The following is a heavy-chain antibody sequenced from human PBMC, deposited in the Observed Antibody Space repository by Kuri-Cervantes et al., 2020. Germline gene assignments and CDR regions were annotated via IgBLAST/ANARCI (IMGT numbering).Heavy chain of an antibody. CDR2: IYSGGST. CDR1: GFTFSNAW. Sequence: GESLKISCAASGFTFSNAWMSWVRQAPGKGLEWVSVIYSGGSTYYADSVKGRFTISRDNSKNTLYLQMNSLRAEDTAVYYCARDSLGGSDLDYWGQGTLVTVSS. V-gene: IGHV3-66*01. CDR3: ARDSLGGSDLDY. J-gene: IGHJ4*02. D-gene: IGHD3-10*01.